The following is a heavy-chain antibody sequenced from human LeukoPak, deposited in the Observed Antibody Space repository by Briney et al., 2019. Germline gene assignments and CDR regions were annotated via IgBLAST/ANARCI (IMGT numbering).Heavy chain of an antibody. J-gene: IGHJ4*02. D-gene: IGHD2/OR15-2a*01. CDR1: GDSVSTASYY. V-gene: IGHV4-39*01. CDR2: VYYTGRT. Sequence: SETLSLTCTASGDSVSTASYYWDWIRQPPGKGLEWIGSVYYTGRTYFNPSLKSRVTISIDTSKNQFSPKMKSVTAADSAVYYCARRWNIAFDYWGQGTLVTVSS. CDR3: ARRWNIAFDY.